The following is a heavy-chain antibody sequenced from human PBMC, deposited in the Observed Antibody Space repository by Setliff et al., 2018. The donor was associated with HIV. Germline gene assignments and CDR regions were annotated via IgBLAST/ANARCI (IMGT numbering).Heavy chain of an antibody. D-gene: IGHD3-16*01. CDR1: GFTFSSYS. J-gene: IGHJ6*03. Sequence: GGSLRLSCAVSGFTFSSYSMNWVRQAPGKGLEWVSSISSSSSYIYYADSVRGRFTISRDNAKNSLYLQMKSLRAEDTAVYYCARSGGIGNYHWDVWGKGTTVTVSS. CDR3: ARSGGIGNYHWDV. V-gene: IGHV3-21*06. CDR2: ISSSSSYI.